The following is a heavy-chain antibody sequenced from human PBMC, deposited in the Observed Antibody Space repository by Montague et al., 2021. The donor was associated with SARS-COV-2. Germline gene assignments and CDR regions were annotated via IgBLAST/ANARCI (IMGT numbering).Heavy chain of an antibody. CDR3: ARGLWFGELLYYYYYGMDV. J-gene: IGHJ6*02. D-gene: IGHD3-10*01. CDR2: TYYRSKWYN. Sequence: CAISGDSVSSNSAAWNWIRQSPSRGLEWLGRTYYRSKWYNDYAVXVKSRITINPDTSKNQFSLQLNSVTPEDTAVYYCARGLWFGELLYYYYYGMDVWGQGTTVTVSS. CDR1: GDSVSSNSAA. V-gene: IGHV6-1*01.